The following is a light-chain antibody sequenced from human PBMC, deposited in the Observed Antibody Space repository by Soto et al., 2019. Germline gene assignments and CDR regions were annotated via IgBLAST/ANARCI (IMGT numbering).Light chain of an antibody. J-gene: IGKJ5*01. CDR2: DAS. CDR3: QQRNTWPIT. CDR1: QSVSSY. V-gene: IGKV3-11*01. Sequence: EIMLTQSPATLSLSPGERATLSCRASQSVSSYLAWYQQKPGQAPRLLIYDASNRATGIPARFTGSGSGTDFTLTISSLEPEDFAVYYCQQRNTWPITFGQGTRLEIK.